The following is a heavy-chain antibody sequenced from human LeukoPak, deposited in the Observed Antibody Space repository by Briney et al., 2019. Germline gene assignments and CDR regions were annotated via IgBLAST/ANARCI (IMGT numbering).Heavy chain of an antibody. CDR1: GDSLSSGGYS. V-gene: IGHV4-30-4*07. J-gene: IGHJ3*02. D-gene: IGHD3-9*01. Sequence: PSETLSLTCEVSGDSLSSGGYSWSWIRQPPGKGLEWIGYIRYSGSTYYNPSLKSRLTMSVEASKTQFSLRLSSVTAADTAVYYCARDYDILTGSGWDAFDIWGQGTMVTVSS. CDR3: ARDYDILTGSGWDAFDI. CDR2: IRYSGST.